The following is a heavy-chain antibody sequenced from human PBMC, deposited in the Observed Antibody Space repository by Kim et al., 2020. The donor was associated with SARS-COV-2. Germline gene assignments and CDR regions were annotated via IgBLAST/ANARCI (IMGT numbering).Heavy chain of an antibody. Sequence: KGRFTISRDNAKNSLYLQMNSLRAEDTALYYCAKDRASGSGSRLGDYFDYWGQGTLVTVSS. D-gene: IGHD3-10*01. J-gene: IGHJ4*02. CDR3: AKDRASGSGSRLGDYFDY. V-gene: IGHV3-9*01.